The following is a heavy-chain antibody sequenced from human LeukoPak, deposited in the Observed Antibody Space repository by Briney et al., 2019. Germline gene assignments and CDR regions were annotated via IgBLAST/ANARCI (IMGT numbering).Heavy chain of an antibody. D-gene: IGHD3-10*01. Sequence: GGSLRLSCAASGFTFSSCAMHWVRQAPGKGLEWVAVISYDGNNKYYADSVKGRFTISRDNSKNTLYLQMNSLRSEDTAVYYCARDLTDHYYGRDYYYYMDVWGKGTTVTISS. V-gene: IGHV3-30*04. CDR3: ARDLTDHYYGRDYYYYMDV. J-gene: IGHJ6*03. CDR1: GFTFSSCA. CDR2: ISYDGNNK.